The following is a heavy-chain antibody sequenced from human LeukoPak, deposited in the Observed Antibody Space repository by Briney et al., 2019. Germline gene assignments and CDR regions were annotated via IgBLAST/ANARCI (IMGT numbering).Heavy chain of an antibody. CDR3: ARATNDGWSGHYTGGYYYMDV. CDR1: GGSISSSD. D-gene: IGHD3-3*01. CDR2: INYSGST. V-gene: IGHV4-59*01. J-gene: IGHJ6*03. Sequence: SETLSLTCTVSGGSISSSDWTRIRQPPGKGLEWIGYINYSGSTNYNPSLKRRVTIFLDMSKNEISLDLSSLTAADTAVYYCARATNDGWSGHYTGGYYYMDVWGKGTTVTVSS.